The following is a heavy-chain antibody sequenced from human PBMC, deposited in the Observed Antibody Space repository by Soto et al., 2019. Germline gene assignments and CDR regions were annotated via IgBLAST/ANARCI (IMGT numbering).Heavy chain of an antibody. J-gene: IGHJ5*02. CDR3: AREAYCSSTSCYRNWFDP. D-gene: IGHD2-2*01. Sequence: QVQLVQSGGEVKKPGASVKVSGKASGYTFTGYYMHWVRKAPGQGLEWMGWINPNSGGTNYAQKFQGRVTMTRDTSISTAYMELSRLRSDDTAVYYCAREAYCSSTSCYRNWFDPWGQGTLVTVSS. CDR1: GYTFTGYY. V-gene: IGHV1-2*02. CDR2: INPNSGGT.